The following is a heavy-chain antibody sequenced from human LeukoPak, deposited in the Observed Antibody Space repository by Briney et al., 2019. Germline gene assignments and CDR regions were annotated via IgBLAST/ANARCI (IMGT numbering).Heavy chain of an antibody. CDR2: IYYSGST. CDR3: ARGLDNWNVYIFDN. J-gene: IGHJ4*02. CDR1: GASISGSGYY. D-gene: IGHD1-20*01. Sequence: PSETLSLTCTVSGASISGSGYYWGWIRQPPGKGLEWIGSIYYSGSTYYNPSLKSRVTISVDTSKNQFSLKLSSVTAADTAVYYCARGLDNWNVYIFDNWGLGTLVTVSS. V-gene: IGHV4-39*01.